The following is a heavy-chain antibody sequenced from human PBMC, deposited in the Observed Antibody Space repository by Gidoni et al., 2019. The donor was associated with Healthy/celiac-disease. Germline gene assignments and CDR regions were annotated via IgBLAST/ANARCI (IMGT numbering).Heavy chain of an antibody. CDR2: TSSNGCST. CDR3: VKGAVITIFGVVITYGMDV. CDR1: GFTFSSYA. Sequence: EGPPVASRGGLVQPGGYMRLSCSASGFTFSSYAMPWVRQAPGKGLEYVSATSSNGCSTDYADSVKGRFTISRDNSKNTLYLQMSSLRAEDTAVYYCVKGAVITIFGVVITYGMDVWGQGTTVTVSS. J-gene: IGHJ6*02. D-gene: IGHD3-3*01. V-gene: IGHV3-64D*08.